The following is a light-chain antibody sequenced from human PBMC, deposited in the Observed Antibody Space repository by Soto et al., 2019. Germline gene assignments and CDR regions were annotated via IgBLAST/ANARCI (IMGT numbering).Light chain of an antibody. V-gene: IGLV2-11*01. J-gene: IGLJ1*01. CDR2: DVT. CDR1: SNDIGTYNF. CDR3: CSYAGSYIYV. Sequence: QSALTQPRSVSGSPGQSVTISCNGTSNDIGTYNFVSWYQQYPGKAPKLVIFDVTKRPSGVPDRFSGSKSGNTASLTISGLQAEDEADFYCCSYAGSYIYVFGTGTQLTVL.